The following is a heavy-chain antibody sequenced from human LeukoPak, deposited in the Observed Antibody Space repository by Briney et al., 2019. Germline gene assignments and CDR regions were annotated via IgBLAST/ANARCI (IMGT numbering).Heavy chain of an antibody. Sequence: EASVKVSCKASGYTFTSYGISWVRQAPGQGLEWMGWISAYNGNTNYAQKLQGRVTMTRDTSTSTVYMELSSLRSEDTAVYYCARDGAITMVRGVIIAWFDPWGQGTLVTVSS. CDR3: ARDGAITMVRGVIIAWFDP. D-gene: IGHD3-10*01. CDR2: ISAYNGNT. CDR1: GYTFTSYG. V-gene: IGHV1-18*01. J-gene: IGHJ5*02.